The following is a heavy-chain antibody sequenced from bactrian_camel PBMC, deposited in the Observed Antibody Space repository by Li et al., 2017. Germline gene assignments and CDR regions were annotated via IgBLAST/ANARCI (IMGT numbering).Heavy chain of an antibody. CDR2: TSSNGRST. CDR1: GFTFSTYA. V-gene: IGHV3S31*01. CDR3: GNLETNWATNY. Sequence: VQLVESGGGLVQPGGSLRLSCAGSGFTFSTYAMSWVRQAPGKGLEWVSTTSSNGRSTYYADSVKGRFTISRDNALNTLYLRLNSLKIEDMAMYYCGNLETNWATNYWGQGTQVTVS. D-gene: IGHD1*01. J-gene: IGHJ4*01.